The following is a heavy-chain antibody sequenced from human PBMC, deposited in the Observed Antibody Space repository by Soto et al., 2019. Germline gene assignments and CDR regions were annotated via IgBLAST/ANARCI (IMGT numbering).Heavy chain of an antibody. CDR3: ARVSEASIAVAAPGNWFDP. D-gene: IGHD6-19*01. CDR2: INAYNGNT. CDR1: GYTFTSYA. J-gene: IGHJ5*02. V-gene: IGHV1-18*01. Sequence: ASVKVSCKASGYTFTSYAMHWVRQAPGQRLEWMGWINAYNGNTNYAQKLQGRVTMTTDTSTSTAYMELRSLRSDDTAVYYCARVSEASIAVAAPGNWFDPWGQGTLVTVSS.